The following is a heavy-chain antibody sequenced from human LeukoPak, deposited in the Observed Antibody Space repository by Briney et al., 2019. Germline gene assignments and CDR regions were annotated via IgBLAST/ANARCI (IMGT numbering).Heavy chain of an antibody. CDR3: AKGGSYSSGWYYDY. V-gene: IGHV3-30*18. Sequence: GGSLRLSCAASGFTFSSYGMHWVRQAPGKGLEWVAVISYDGSNKYYADSVKGRFTISRDNSKNTLYLQMNSLRAEDTAVYYCAKGGSYSSGWYYDYWGQGTLVTVSS. CDR1: GFTFSSYG. D-gene: IGHD6-19*01. J-gene: IGHJ4*02. CDR2: ISYDGSNK.